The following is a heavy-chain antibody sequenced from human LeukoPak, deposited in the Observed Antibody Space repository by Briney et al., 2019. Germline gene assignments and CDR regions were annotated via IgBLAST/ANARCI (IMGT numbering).Heavy chain of an antibody. D-gene: IGHD3-10*01. Sequence: SETLSLTCTVSGGSISSYYWSWIRQPPGKGLEWIGYIYYSGSTNYNPSLKSRVTISVDTSKNQFSLKLSSVTGADTAVYYCARERFGEPLIWGQGTLVTVSS. CDR1: GGSISSYY. J-gene: IGHJ4*02. V-gene: IGHV4-59*01. CDR2: IYYSGST. CDR3: ARERFGEPLI.